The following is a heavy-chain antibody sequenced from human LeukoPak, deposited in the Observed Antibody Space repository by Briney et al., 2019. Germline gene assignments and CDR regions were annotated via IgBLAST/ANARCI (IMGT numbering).Heavy chain of an antibody. CDR1: GFTFSGYG. J-gene: IGHJ4*02. V-gene: IGHV3-23*01. CDR3: AKGVGYCSGGSCQQFDY. Sequence: GGSLRLSCAASGFTFSGYGMSWVRQAPGKGLKWVSAISGSGGSTYYADSAKGRITISRANSKNTLYLQMNSLRAEDTAVYYCAKGVGYCSGGSCQQFDYWGQGTLVTVSS. D-gene: IGHD2-15*01. CDR2: ISGSGGST.